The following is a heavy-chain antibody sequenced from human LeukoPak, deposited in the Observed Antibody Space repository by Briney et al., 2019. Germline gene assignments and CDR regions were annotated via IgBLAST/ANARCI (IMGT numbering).Heavy chain of an antibody. J-gene: IGHJ5*02. D-gene: IGHD3-10*01. V-gene: IGHV4-30-2*01. CDR1: GGSISSGGYS. CDR3: ARGHYGSGSYYKLGFDP. CDR2: IYHSGST. Sequence: PSETLSLTCAVSGGSISSGGYSWSWIRQPPGKGLEWIGYIYHSGSTYYNPSLKSRVTISVDRSKSQFSLKLSSVTAADTAVYYCARGHYGSGSYYKLGFDPWGQGTLVTVSS.